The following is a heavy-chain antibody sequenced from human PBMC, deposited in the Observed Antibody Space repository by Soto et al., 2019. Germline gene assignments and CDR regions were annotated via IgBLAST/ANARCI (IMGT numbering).Heavy chain of an antibody. D-gene: IGHD3-22*01. Sequence: QVQLVQSGAEVKKPGSSVKVSCKASGGTFSTYAISWVRQAPGQGLEWMGGIIRMFGTAKYAQKFQGRVTITADESTNTAYMELSRLGSDDTAVYYCERLPDYFTRGGYYYGVDYWGQGTLVTVSS. CDR3: ERLPDYFTRGGYYYGVDY. CDR1: GGTFSTYA. J-gene: IGHJ4*02. V-gene: IGHV1-69*01. CDR2: IIRMFGTA.